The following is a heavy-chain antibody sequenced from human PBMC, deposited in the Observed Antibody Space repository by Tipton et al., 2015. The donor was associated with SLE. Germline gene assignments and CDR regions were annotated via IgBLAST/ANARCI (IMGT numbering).Heavy chain of an antibody. CDR1: GYSISSGYY. D-gene: IGHD5-18*01. CDR2: IYHSGST. CDR3: ARGSYSYGLDY. J-gene: IGHJ4*02. Sequence: LRLSCAVSGYSISSGYYWGWIRQPPGKGLEWIGSIYHSGSTYYNPSLKSRVTISVDTSKNQFSLKLSSVTAADTAVYYCARGSYSYGLDYWGQGTLVTVSS. V-gene: IGHV4-38-2*01.